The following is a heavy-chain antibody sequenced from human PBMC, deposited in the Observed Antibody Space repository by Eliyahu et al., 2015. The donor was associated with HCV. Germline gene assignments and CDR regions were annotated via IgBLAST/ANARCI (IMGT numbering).Heavy chain of an antibody. J-gene: IGHJ5*02. Sequence: QVQLVQSGAEVKKPESSVKVSCKASGGTFGSHTISWVRQAPGQGLEWVGGVIPIFGTGNYAQKVPGQSHNYRGRIYKPSQQGVRSLRYEDTAVYYCVLEGGSSGPRWFDPWGQGTLVTVSS. CDR1: GGTFGSHT. CDR3: VLEGGSSGPRWFDP. V-gene: IGHV1-69*01. D-gene: IGHD6-19*01. CDR2: VIPIFGTG.